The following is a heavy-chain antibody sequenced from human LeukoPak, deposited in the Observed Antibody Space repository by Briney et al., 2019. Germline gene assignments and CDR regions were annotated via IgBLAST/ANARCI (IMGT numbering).Heavy chain of an antibody. Sequence: GGSLRLSCAASGFTFSNAWMSWVRQAPGKGLEWVGRIKSKTDGGTTDYAAPVKGRFTISRDDSKNTLYLQMNSLKTEDTAVYYCTTDDNYFDAFDIWGQGTMVTVSS. V-gene: IGHV3-15*01. D-gene: IGHD5-24*01. CDR3: TTDDNYFDAFDI. CDR2: IKSKTDGGTT. J-gene: IGHJ3*02. CDR1: GFTFSNAW.